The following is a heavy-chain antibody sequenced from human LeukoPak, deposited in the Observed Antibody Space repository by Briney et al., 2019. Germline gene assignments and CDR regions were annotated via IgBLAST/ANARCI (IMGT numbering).Heavy chain of an antibody. CDR1: GGSISSYY. V-gene: IGHV4-59*01. CDR2: IYYSGST. Sequence: SETLSLTCTVSGGSISSYYWSWIRQPPGKGLEWIGYIYYSGSTNYNPSLKSRVTISVDTSKNQFSLKLRSVTAADTAVYYCARVPSGYYDILTGYPYWYFDLWGRGTLVTVSS. D-gene: IGHD3-9*01. J-gene: IGHJ2*01. CDR3: ARVPSGYYDILTGYPYWYFDL.